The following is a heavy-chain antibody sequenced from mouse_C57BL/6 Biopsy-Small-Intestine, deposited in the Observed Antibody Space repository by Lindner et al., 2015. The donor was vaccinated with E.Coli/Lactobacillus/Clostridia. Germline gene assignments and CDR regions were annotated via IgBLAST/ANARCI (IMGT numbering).Heavy chain of an antibody. Sequence: VQLQESGPELVKPGASVKISCKASGYAFSSSWMNWVKQRPGKSLEWIGRIYPGDGDTNYNGKFKGKATLTADKSSSTAYMQLSSLTSEDSAVYFCVRYDYRGYYYAMDYWGQGTSVTVSS. CDR1: GYAFSSSW. CDR2: IYPGDGDT. CDR3: VRYDYRGYYYAMDY. V-gene: IGHV1-82*01. J-gene: IGHJ4*01. D-gene: IGHD2-4*01.